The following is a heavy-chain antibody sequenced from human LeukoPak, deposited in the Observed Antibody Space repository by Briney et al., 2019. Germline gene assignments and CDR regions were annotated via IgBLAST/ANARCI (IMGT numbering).Heavy chain of an antibody. J-gene: IGHJ6*03. CDR2: ISYDGSNK. Sequence: GSLRLSGAASGFTFSSYAMHWVRQAPGKGLEWVAVISYDGSNKYYADSVKGRFTISRDNSKNTLYLQMNSLRAEDTAVYYCARNRGRMYYYYYYYMDVWGKGTTVTVSS. D-gene: IGHD3-10*01. CDR1: GFTFSSYA. CDR3: ARNRGRMYYYYYYYMDV. V-gene: IGHV3-30*04.